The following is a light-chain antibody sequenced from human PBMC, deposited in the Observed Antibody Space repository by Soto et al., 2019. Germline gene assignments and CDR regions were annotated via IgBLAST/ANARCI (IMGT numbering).Light chain of an antibody. V-gene: IGKV3-15*01. Sequence: ERVMTQFPATPSVSPGAKATLSCRASQTVSNNLAWYQQKPGQAPRLLIYFASTRATGVPARFSGSGSGTEFTLTISNLQSEDSAVYYCQHYNEWPLTFGGGTKLEAK. CDR1: QTVSNN. CDR2: FAS. J-gene: IGKJ4*01. CDR3: QHYNEWPLT.